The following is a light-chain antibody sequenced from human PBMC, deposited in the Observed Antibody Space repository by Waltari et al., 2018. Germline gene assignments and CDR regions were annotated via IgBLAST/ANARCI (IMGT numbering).Light chain of an antibody. V-gene: IGKV3-20*01. J-gene: IGKJ1*01. CDR3: QHYVRLPAT. Sequence: EIVLTQSPGTLSFSPGERATLSCRASQRVGGTLAGYQQKPGQAPRLLMYGASIRAPGTPDRFSGTGSGTDFSLTISRLEPEDFVVYYCQHYVRLPATFGQGTKVEIK. CDR2: GAS. CDR1: QRVGGT.